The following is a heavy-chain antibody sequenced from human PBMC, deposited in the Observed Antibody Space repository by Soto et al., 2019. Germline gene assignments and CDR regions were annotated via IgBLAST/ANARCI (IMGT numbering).Heavy chain of an antibody. D-gene: IGHD6-19*01. CDR3: ARPLYRSGWYEGLGR. CDR1: GYTFTSYA. CDR2: INAGNGNT. Sequence: ASVKVSCKASGYTFTSYAMHWVRQAPGQRLEWMGWINAGNGNTKYSQKFQGRVTITRDTSASTAYMELSSLRSEDTAVYYCARPLYRSGWYEGLGRWGQGTLVTVSS. J-gene: IGHJ4*02. V-gene: IGHV1-3*01.